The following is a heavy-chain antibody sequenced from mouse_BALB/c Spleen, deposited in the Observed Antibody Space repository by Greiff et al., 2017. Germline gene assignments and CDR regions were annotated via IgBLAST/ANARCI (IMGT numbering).Heavy chain of an antibody. CDR1: GFSLTSHG. J-gene: IGHJ3*01. CDR3: ARDRAGNLAY. D-gene: IGHD2-1*01. Sequence: QVQPQQLGPGPVAPLQSLSITRTGSGFSLTSHGVHWVRQPPGKGLEWLGVIWAGGSTNYNSALMSRLSISKDNSKSQVFVKMNSLQTDDTAMYYCARDRAGNLAYWGQGTLVTVSA. V-gene: IGHV2-9*02. CDR2: IWAGGST.